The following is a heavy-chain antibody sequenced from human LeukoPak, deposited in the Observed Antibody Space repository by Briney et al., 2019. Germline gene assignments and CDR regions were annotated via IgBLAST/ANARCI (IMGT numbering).Heavy chain of an antibody. CDR2: INHSGST. Sequence: SETLSLTCAVYGESFSRYYWSWIRQPPGKGLEWIGEINHSGSTNYNPSLKSRVTISVDTSKNQFSLKLSSVTAADTAVYYCARDHSGYSIDYWGQGTLVTVSS. CDR1: GESFSRYY. V-gene: IGHV4-34*01. J-gene: IGHJ4*02. CDR3: ARDHSGYSIDY. D-gene: IGHD5-12*01.